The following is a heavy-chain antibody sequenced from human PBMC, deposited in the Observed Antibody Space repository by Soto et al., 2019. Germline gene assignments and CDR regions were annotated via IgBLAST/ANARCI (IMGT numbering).Heavy chain of an antibody. CDR1: GFSLSTSGVG. CDR2: IYWDDDQ. CDR3: AHRRESGSSWDVGYYDY. Sequence: SGPTLVNPTQTLTLTCTFSGFSLSTSGVGVGWIRQPPGKALEWLTLIYWDDDQRYSPSLKSRLTITKDTSKNQVVLTMTNMDPVDTATYYCAHRRESGSSWDVGYYDYWGQGTLVTVSS. V-gene: IGHV2-5*02. J-gene: IGHJ4*02. D-gene: IGHD6-13*01.